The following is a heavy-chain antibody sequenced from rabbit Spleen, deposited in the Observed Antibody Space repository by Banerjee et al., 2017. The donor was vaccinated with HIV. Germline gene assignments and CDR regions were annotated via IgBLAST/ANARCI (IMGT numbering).Heavy chain of an antibody. CDR1: GIDFSNYYY. CDR2: IYITSGST. CDR3: ARDLITAVGWNFNL. Sequence: QEQLEESGGGLVKPGGTLTLTCKASGIDFSNYYYMCWVRQAPGKGLELIACIYITSGSTWYASWVNGRFTISRSTSLNTVDLKMTSLTAADTATYFCARDLITAVGWNFNLWGQGTLVTVS. D-gene: IGHD2-1*01. V-gene: IGHV1S43*01. J-gene: IGHJ4*01.